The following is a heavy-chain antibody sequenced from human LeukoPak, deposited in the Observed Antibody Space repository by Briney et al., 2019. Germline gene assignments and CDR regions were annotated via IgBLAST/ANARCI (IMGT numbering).Heavy chain of an antibody. CDR2: IYYSGST. Sequence: SETLSLTCTVSGGSISSYYWSWIRQPPGKGLEWIGYIYYSGSTNYNPSLKSRVTISVDTSKNQFSLKLSSVTAADTAVHYCARDRYDYVWGAFDIWGQGTMVTVSS. J-gene: IGHJ3*02. D-gene: IGHD3-16*01. V-gene: IGHV4-59*01. CDR1: GGSISSYY. CDR3: ARDRYDYVWGAFDI.